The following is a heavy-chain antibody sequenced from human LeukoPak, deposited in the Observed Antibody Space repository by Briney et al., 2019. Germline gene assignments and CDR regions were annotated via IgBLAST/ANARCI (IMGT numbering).Heavy chain of an antibody. CDR3: AKHGGWRWCWEKNEYNWFYP. CDR2: ISSSGSTI. J-gene: IGHJ5*02. Sequence: GGSLRLSCAASGFTFSSYEMNWVRQAPGKGLEWVSYISSSGSTIYYADSVKGRFTISRDKAKNSLYLQMNSLRAEDTAVYYCAKHGGWRWCWEKNEYNWFYPWGQGNLVSVSS. V-gene: IGHV3-48*03. CDR1: GFTFSSYE. D-gene: IGHD4/OR15-4a*01.